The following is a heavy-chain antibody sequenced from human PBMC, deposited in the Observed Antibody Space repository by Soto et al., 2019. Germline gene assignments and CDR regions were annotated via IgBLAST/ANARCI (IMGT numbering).Heavy chain of an antibody. V-gene: IGHV3-21*06. Sequence: PGGSLRLSGAASGFTVSSNYINWVRQAPGKGLEWVSSISSTTNYIYYGDSMKGRFTISRDNAKNSLYLEMNSLRAEDTAVYYCARESEDLTSNFDYWGQGTLVTVSS. J-gene: IGHJ4*02. CDR1: GFTVSSNY. CDR2: ISSTTNYI. CDR3: ARESEDLTSNFDY.